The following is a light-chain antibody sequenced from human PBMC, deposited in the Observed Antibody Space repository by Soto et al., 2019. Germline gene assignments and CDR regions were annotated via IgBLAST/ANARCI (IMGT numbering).Light chain of an antibody. V-gene: IGKV1-33*01. CDR3: QQYDNLLPIT. CDR2: DAS. Sequence: IQMTQSPSSLSASVGDRVTITCRASQDISKNLNWYQQKPGKAPKLLIYDASSLQTGVPSRFSGSGSATHFTFTISSLQPEDVATYYCQQYDNLLPITFGQGTRLEIK. J-gene: IGKJ5*01. CDR1: QDISKN.